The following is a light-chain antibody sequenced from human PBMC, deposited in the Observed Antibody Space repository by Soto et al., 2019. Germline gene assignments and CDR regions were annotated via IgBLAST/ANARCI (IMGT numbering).Light chain of an antibody. CDR1: QSVNSN. Sequence: EIVMTQSPATLSVSPGERATLSCRASQSVNSNLAWYRQKPGQAPRLLISYASTRATGVPARFSGSGSGTEFTLTISSRQSEDAVIYYCQQYNFWPPLTFGGGTKVEIK. CDR3: QQYNFWPPLT. V-gene: IGKV3-15*01. J-gene: IGKJ4*01. CDR2: YAS.